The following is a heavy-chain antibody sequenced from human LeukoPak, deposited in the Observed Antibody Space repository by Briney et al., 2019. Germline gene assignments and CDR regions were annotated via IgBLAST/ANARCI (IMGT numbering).Heavy chain of an antibody. CDR3: AAVPYDSSGYYYDY. V-gene: IGHV1-58*02. CDR2: IVVGSGNT. CDR1: GFTFTSSA. J-gene: IGHJ4*02. D-gene: IGHD3-22*01. Sequence: SVKVSCKASGFTFTSSAMQWVRQARGQRLEWIGWIVVGSGNTNYAQKFQERVTITRDMSTSTAYMELSSLRSEDTAVYYCAAVPYDSSGYYYDYWGQGTLVTVSS.